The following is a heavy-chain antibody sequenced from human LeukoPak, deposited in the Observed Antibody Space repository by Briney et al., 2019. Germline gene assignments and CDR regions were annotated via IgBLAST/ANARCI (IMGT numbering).Heavy chain of an antibody. V-gene: IGHV3-30*02. CDR3: AKDASLLGDYLDY. J-gene: IGHJ4*02. D-gene: IGHD3-16*01. CDR2: IRYDGSNK. Sequence: GGSLRLSCAASGFTFSSYGMHWVRQAPGKGLEWVAFIRYDGSNKYYADSVKGRFTISRGNSKNTLYLQMNSLRAEDTAVYYCAKDASLLGDYLDYWGQGTLVTVSS. CDR1: GFTFSSYG.